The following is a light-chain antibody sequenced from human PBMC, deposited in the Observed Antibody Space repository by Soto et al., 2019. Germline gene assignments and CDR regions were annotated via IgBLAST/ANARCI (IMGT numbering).Light chain of an antibody. J-gene: IGLJ1*01. Sequence: QSALTQPASVSGSPGQSITISCTGTSSDVGAYNYVSWYQQHPAKVPKLMIYDVSNRPSGVSDRFSGSKSGNTASLTISGLQAEDEADYYCYSYTSSSTHVFGPGTKVTVL. CDR1: SSDVGAYNY. CDR3: YSYTSSSTHV. CDR2: DVS. V-gene: IGLV2-14*01.